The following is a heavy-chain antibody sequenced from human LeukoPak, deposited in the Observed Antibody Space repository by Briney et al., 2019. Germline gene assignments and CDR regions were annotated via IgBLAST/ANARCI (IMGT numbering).Heavy chain of an antibody. J-gene: IGHJ3*01. D-gene: IGHD6-13*01. CDR2: INRDGGPT. V-gene: IGHV3-74*01. CDR1: GFTFSENW. CDR3: AREEHRLAEAGTSAFDL. Sequence: PGGSVRLSCVASGFTFSENWMHWVRQAPGKGLAWVSHINRDGGPTNYADSVKGRFTISRDNARNTVYLQMSSLRVEDTAIYFCAREEHRLAEAGTSAFDLGGQGTLVTVSP.